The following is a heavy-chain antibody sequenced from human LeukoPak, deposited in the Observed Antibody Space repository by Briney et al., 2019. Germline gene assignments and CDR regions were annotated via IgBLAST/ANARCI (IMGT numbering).Heavy chain of an antibody. J-gene: IGHJ4*02. CDR3: GRALLGGSDIYTPFSY. CDR1: GYTFTSYG. Sequence: ASVKVSCKASGYTFTSYGISWVRQAPGQGLEWMGWISAYNGNTSYAQKLQGRVTMTTDTSTSTAYMELRSLRSDDTAVYYCGRALLGGSDIYTPFSYWGQGTLVTVSS. V-gene: IGHV1-18*01. CDR2: ISAYNGNT. D-gene: IGHD3-10*01.